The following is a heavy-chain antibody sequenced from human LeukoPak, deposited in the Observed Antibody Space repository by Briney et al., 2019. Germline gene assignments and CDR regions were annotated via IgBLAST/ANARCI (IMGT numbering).Heavy chain of an antibody. CDR2: IYYSGST. D-gene: IGHD3-22*01. V-gene: IGHV4-30-4*01. J-gene: IGHJ4*02. CDR1: GGSISSGDYY. CDR3: ARDLNYYDSSGGSGY. Sequence: SETLSLTCTVSGGSISSGDYYWSWIRQPPGKGLEWIGYIYYSGSTYYNPSLKSRVTISVDTSKNQFSLKLSSVTAADTAVYYCARDLNYYDSSGGSGYWGQGTLVTVSS.